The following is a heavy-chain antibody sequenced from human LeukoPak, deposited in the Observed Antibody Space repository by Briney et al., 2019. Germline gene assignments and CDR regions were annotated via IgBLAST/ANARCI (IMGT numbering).Heavy chain of an antibody. V-gene: IGHV4-39*02. CDR1: GGSISSSSYY. CDR3: ARYGVTSLASLNYFDI. CDR2: IYRGGVR. D-gene: IGHD2-8*01. Sequence: PSETLSLTCTVSGGSISSSSYYWCWIRQPPGKGLEWIGNIYRGGVRYYGPFFESRISIFTSETHVSLVLPSVPAADTGVYFCARYGVTSLASLNYFDIWGQGILVIVSS. J-gene: IGHJ4*02.